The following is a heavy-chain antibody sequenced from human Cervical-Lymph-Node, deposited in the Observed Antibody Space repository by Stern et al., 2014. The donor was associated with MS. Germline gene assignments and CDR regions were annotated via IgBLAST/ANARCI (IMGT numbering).Heavy chain of an antibody. J-gene: IGHJ5*02. CDR3: ARTSYYSDSGTWVGWFDP. Sequence: QVTLKESGPVLVKPTETLTLTCTVSGFSLNNPTMGVSWIRQPPGKALEWLAHIFSNDEKSYNTTLKSRVTISTDISKSQVVLTMSNMDPVDTATYSCARTSYYSDSGTWVGWFDPWGQGTLVTVSS. CDR2: IFSNDEK. V-gene: IGHV2-26*01. CDR1: GFSLNNPTMG. D-gene: IGHD3-10*01.